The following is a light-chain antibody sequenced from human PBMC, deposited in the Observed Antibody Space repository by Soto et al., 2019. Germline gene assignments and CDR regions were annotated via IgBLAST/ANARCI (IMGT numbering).Light chain of an antibody. Sequence: IQMTQSPSSLSASVGDRVTITCRASQAIRNDLGWYQQKPAKAPKVLINGASNLQSGVPSRFSGSGSGTEFTLTISSLQPEDFATYFCLQDYNYPRTFGQGTKVDIK. J-gene: IGKJ1*01. V-gene: IGKV1-6*02. CDR1: QAIRND. CDR2: GAS. CDR3: LQDYNYPRT.